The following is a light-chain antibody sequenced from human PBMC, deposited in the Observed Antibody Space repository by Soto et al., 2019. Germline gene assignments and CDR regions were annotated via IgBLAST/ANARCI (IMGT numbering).Light chain of an antibody. CDR1: PSVRSNC. J-gene: IGKJ1*01. V-gene: IGKV3-20*01. Sequence: EIVMTQSPATLSVSPGERAILSCRASPSVRSNCLAWYQHKPGQAHRLLIYGTYSRATDIPDRFTGSGSGTDFTLTISRLEPEDFAVYSCQQYGRPPQTFGQGTKVDIK. CDR3: QQYGRPPQT. CDR2: GTY.